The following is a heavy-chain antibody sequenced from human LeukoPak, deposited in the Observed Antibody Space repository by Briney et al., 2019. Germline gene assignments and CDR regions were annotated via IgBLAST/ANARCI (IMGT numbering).Heavy chain of an antibody. CDR2: INTDGSST. V-gene: IGHV3-74*01. CDR1: GFTFSSYW. Sequence: GGSLRLSCAASGFTFSSYWMHWVRQAPGKGLVWVSRINTDGSSTSYADSVKGRFTISRDNSKNTLYLQMNSLRAEDTAVYYCAKDKGGNQLLYFEGYFDYWGQGTLVTVSS. CDR3: AKDKGGNQLLYFEGYFDY. D-gene: IGHD2-2*02. J-gene: IGHJ4*02.